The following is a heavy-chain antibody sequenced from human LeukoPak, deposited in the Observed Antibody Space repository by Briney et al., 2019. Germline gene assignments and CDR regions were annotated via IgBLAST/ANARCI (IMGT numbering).Heavy chain of an antibody. CDR1: GGSFSGYY. V-gene: IGHV4-34*01. J-gene: IGHJ6*03. CDR2: INHSGSI. D-gene: IGHD6-6*01. Sequence: PSETLSLTCAVYGGSFSGYYWSWIRQPPGKGLEWIGEINHSGSINYNPSLKSRVTISVDTSKNQFSLKLSSVTAADTAVYYCARVIAARPRRPQSIRYYYYYMDVWGKGTTVTVSS. CDR3: ARVIAARPRRPQSIRYYYYYMDV.